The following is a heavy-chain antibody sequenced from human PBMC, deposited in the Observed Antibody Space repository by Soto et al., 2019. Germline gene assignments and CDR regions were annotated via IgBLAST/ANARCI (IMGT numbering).Heavy chain of an antibody. CDR1: VGSISSCY. Sequence: ETLSLTSTVFVGSISSCYWSWIRQPPGKGLGWIGYVDYSRSTNYNPSLKSRVTISVDTSKNQCSLRLSSVTAADTAVYYCARNAANDFWSGYSPMDVWGKGTTVTVSS. CDR3: ARNAANDFWSGYSPMDV. CDR2: VDYSRST. V-gene: IGHV4-59*08. J-gene: IGHJ6*03. D-gene: IGHD3-3*01.